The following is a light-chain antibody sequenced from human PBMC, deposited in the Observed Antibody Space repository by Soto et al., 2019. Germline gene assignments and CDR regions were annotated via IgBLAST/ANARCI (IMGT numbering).Light chain of an antibody. CDR3: QQRGNWPYT. J-gene: IGKJ2*01. CDR1: QSVSSY. V-gene: IGKV3-11*01. CDR2: DVS. Sequence: EIVLTQSPANLSLSPGERATLSCRASQSVSSYLAWYQQKPGQAPRLLIYDVSNRATGIPARFSGSGSGTDFTLTISSLEPEDFAVYYCQQRGNWPYTFGQGTKLEIK.